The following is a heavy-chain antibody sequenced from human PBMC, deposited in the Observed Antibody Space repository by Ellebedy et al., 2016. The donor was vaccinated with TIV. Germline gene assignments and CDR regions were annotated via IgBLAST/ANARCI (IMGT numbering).Heavy chain of an antibody. CDR2: VYFSGSA. Sequence: MPSETLSLTCTVSGGTISNNFYHWGWIRQPPGKGLEWIWSVYFSGSAYYNPSLTSRVAISVDTSKGQFSLTLNSRTAADTAVYYCARHRVGTTSGRAPYDFWGQGTLVTVSP. CDR3: ARHRVGTTSGRAPYDF. J-gene: IGHJ4*02. CDR1: GGTISNNFYH. D-gene: IGHD1-1*01. V-gene: IGHV4-39*01.